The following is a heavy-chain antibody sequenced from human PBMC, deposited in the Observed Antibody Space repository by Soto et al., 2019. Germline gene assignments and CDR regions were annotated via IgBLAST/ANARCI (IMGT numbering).Heavy chain of an antibody. CDR3: ARVGNDYGEWSAFDI. CDR1: GDSMSNYY. CDR2: VSSSGST. D-gene: IGHD4-17*01. J-gene: IGHJ3*02. Sequence: SETLSLTCVVSGDSMSNYYWRWIRQPPGKGLEWIGDVSSSGSTNYNPSLKSRVTMSVDTSKNQFSLKLNSVTAADTAVYYCARVGNDYGEWSAFDIWGQGTMVTVSS. V-gene: IGHV4-59*01.